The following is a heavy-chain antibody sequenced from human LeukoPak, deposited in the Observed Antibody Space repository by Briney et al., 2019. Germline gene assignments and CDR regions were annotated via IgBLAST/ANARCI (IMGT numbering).Heavy chain of an antibody. CDR1: GFNFDDYA. Sequence: GGSLRLSCAAPGFNFDDYAIHWVRHAPGKGLEGVSLISGDGGSTFYADSVRGRFTISRDNSKNSLYLQMSSLRSEDTALYFCARESDSSGWYDYWGQGTLVTVSS. J-gene: IGHJ4*02. V-gene: IGHV3-43*02. D-gene: IGHD6-19*01. CDR2: ISGDGGST. CDR3: ARESDSSGWYDY.